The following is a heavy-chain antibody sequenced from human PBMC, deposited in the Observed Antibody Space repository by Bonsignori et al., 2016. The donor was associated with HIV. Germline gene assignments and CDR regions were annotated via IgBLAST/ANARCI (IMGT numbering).Heavy chain of an antibody. Sequence: PGKGLEWIGEINHSGTSNYNPSLKSRVTISVDTSKSQFSLKLNSVTAADTALYYCARAYCTSATCFVVAFDVWGQGTKVTVSS. CDR2: INHSGTS. D-gene: IGHD2/OR15-2a*01. CDR3: ARAYCTSATCFVVAFDV. J-gene: IGHJ3*01. V-gene: IGHV4-34*01.